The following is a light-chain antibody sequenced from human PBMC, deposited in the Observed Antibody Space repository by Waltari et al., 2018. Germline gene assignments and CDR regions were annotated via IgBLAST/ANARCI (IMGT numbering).Light chain of an antibody. Sequence: DIVMTVSPGTLYVSTGERATLSCWASQSIRSNVAGYQQNTGQAPTLLINGAGTRPTGIPARFSGSGSGTDVTLTISSLQSEDLAVYSYQQYENCPPITFGGGTKVEIK. CDR2: GAG. J-gene: IGKJ4*01. V-gene: IGKV3-15*01. CDR3: QQYENCPPIT. CDR1: QSIRSN.